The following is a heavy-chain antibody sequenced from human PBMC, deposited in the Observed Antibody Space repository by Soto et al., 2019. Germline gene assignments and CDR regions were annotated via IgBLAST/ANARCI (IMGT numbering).Heavy chain of an antibody. D-gene: IGHD7-27*01. J-gene: IGHJ4*02. CDR3: GKGHKNWGFDY. Sequence: GGSLRLSCAASGFTFSSYAMHWVRQAPGKGLEWVAVISYDGSNKYYADSVKGRFTISRDNSKNTLYLQMNSLRAEDTAVYYCGKGHKNWGFDYWGQGTLVTVSS. V-gene: IGHV3-30-3*01. CDR1: GFTFSSYA. CDR2: ISYDGSNK.